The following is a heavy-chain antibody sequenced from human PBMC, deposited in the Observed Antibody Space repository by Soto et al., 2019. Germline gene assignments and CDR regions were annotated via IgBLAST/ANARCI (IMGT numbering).Heavy chain of an antibody. CDR2: ISYDGSNK. Sequence: GGSLRLSCAASGFTFSSYGMHWVRQATGKGLEWVAVISYDGSNKYYADSVKGRFTISRDNSKNTLYLQMNSLRAEDTAVYYCAKDRAGYEEYYYYYYGMDVWGQGTTVTVSS. D-gene: IGHD5-12*01. CDR3: AKDRAGYEEYYYYYYGMDV. V-gene: IGHV3-30*18. J-gene: IGHJ6*02. CDR1: GFTFSSYG.